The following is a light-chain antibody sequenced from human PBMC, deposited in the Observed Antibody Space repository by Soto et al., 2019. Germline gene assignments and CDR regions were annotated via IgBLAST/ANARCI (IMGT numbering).Light chain of an antibody. J-gene: IGKJ1*01. CDR2: GAF. V-gene: IGKV3-20*01. Sequence: EIVLTQSPGTLSLSPGDRATLNCRASQSISTSSLAWYRRKPGQAPRLLIYGAFNRATGIPDRFSGGGSGTDFTLTITRLEPEDFAVYYCQYYGNSPLTFGQGTKVDIK. CDR1: QSISTSS. CDR3: QYYGNSPLT.